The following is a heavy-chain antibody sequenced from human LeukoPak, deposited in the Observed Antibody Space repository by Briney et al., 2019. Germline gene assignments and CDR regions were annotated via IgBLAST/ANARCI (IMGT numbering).Heavy chain of an antibody. Sequence: ASVKVSCKASGYTFTGYYMHWVRQAPGQGLEWMGWVNPKSGGANYAQKFKGRVTMTWDTSISTAYMELSSLRSDDTAVYYCAREYILTAYYGDYWGHGTLATVSS. V-gene: IGHV1-2*02. J-gene: IGHJ4*01. CDR3: AREYILTAYYGDY. CDR1: GYTFTGYY. D-gene: IGHD3-9*01. CDR2: VNPKSGGA.